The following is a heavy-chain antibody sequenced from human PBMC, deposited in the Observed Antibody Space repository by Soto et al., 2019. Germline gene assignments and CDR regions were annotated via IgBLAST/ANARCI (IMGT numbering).Heavy chain of an antibody. Sequence: QVQLQESGPGLVKPSQTLSLTCTVSGGSISSGDYYWSWIRQPPGKGLEWIGYIYYSRSTYYNPSHKSRVTISVDTSKTQFSLKLSSVTAADTAVYYCARDPMVRGVIHFFDYWGQGTLVTVSS. J-gene: IGHJ4*02. CDR2: IYYSRST. CDR1: GGSISSGDYY. CDR3: ARDPMVRGVIHFFDY. D-gene: IGHD3-10*01. V-gene: IGHV4-30-4*01.